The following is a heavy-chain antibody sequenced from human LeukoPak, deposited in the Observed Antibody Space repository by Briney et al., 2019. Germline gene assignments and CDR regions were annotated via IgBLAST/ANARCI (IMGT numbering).Heavy chain of an antibody. Sequence: PGGSLRLSRAASGFTFDDYAVHWVRQAPGKGLEWVSLISGDGGSTYYADSVKGRFTISRDNSKNSLYLQMNSLRTEDTALYYCAKDRYYDSSGYYSPGDWGQGTLVTVSS. V-gene: IGHV3-43*02. J-gene: IGHJ4*02. CDR2: ISGDGGST. CDR3: AKDRYYDSSGYYSPGD. CDR1: GFTFDDYA. D-gene: IGHD3-22*01.